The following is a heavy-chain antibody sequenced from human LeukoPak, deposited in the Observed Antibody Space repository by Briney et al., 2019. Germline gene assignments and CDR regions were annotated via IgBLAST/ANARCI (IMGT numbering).Heavy chain of an antibody. J-gene: IGHJ6*03. V-gene: IGHV3-9*01. CDR3: AKDPYMDV. CDR2: ISWNSGTL. CDR1: GFSFDDAT. Sequence: GGSLRLSCAASGFSFDDATMHWVRQGPGKGPEWVSGISWNSGTLGYADSVKGRFTISRDNAKDSLFLQMNSLRPEDTALYYCAKDPYMDVWGKGTTVTVSS.